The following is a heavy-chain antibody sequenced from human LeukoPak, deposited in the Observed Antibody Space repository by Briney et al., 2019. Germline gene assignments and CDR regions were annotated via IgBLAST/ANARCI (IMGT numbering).Heavy chain of an antibody. D-gene: IGHD3-22*01. J-gene: IGHJ4*02. Sequence: SVKVSCKASGGTFSSYAISWVRQAPGQGLEWMGGIIPIFGTANYAQKFQGRVTITTDESTSTAYMELSSLRSEDTAVYYCGGTDYDSSGIYPRMYYWGQGTLVTVSS. CDR2: IIPIFGTA. CDR3: GGTDYDSSGIYPRMYY. CDR1: GGTFSSYA. V-gene: IGHV1-69*05.